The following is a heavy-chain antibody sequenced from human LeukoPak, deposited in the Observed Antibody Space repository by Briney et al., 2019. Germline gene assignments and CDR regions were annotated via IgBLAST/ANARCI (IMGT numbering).Heavy chain of an antibody. CDR3: ASLTYYDFWSGHFFDY. CDR1: GGSISSSSYY. V-gene: IGHV4-39*01. D-gene: IGHD3-3*01. Sequence: SETLSLTCTVSGGSISSSSYYWGWIRQPPGKGLEWIGSIYYSGSTYYNPSLKSRVTISVDTSKNQFSLKLSSVTAADTAVYYCASLTYYDFWSGHFFDYWGQGTLVTVSS. CDR2: IYYSGST. J-gene: IGHJ4*02.